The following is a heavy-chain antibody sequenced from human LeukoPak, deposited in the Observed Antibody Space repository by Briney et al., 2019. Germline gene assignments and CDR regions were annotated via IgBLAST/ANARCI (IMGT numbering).Heavy chain of an antibody. V-gene: IGHV3-33*01. CDR2: IWYDGSSK. Sequence: HPGRSLRLSCAASGFTFSSYGVHWVRQAPGKGLEWVAVIWYDGSSKYYADSVKGRFTISRDNSKNTLYLQMNSLRAEDTAVYYCARERGLDYWGQGTLVTVSS. D-gene: IGHD3-10*01. CDR1: GFTFSSYG. CDR3: ARERGLDY. J-gene: IGHJ4*02.